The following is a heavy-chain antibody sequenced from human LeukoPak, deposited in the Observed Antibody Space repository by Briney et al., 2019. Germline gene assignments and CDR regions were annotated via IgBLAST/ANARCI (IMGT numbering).Heavy chain of an antibody. D-gene: IGHD3-22*01. CDR2: ISGSGGST. Sequence: GGSLRLSCAASGFTFTSYAMSWVRQAPGKGLEWVSAISGSGGSTYYADSVKGRFTISRDNSKNTLFLQMNSLRAEDTAVYYCAIRPWDYDSSGFYDYWGQGTLVTVSS. CDR3: AIRPWDYDSSGFYDY. CDR1: GFTFTSYA. V-gene: IGHV3-23*01. J-gene: IGHJ4*02.